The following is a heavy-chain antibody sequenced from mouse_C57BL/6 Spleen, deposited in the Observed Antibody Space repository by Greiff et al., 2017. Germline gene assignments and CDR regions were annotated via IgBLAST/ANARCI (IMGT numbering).Heavy chain of an antibody. CDR1: GFTFSDYY. D-gene: IGHD1-2*01. J-gene: IGHJ4*01. CDR2: INYDGSST. V-gene: IGHV5-16*01. Sequence: EVKLVESEGGLVQPGSSMKLSCTASGFTFSDYYMAWVRQVPEKGLEWVANINYDGSSTYYLDSLKSRFIISRDNAKNILYLQMSSLKSEDTATYYCARDHYDYAMDYWGQGTSVTVSS. CDR3: ARDHYDYAMDY.